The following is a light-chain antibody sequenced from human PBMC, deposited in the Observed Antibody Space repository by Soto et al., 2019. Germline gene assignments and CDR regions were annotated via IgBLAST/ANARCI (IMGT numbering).Light chain of an antibody. CDR1: QNVRANY. Sequence: EIVLTQSPGTLSLSPGERGALSFMASQNVRANYSASYQQKPGPAPRLLIYGASTRATGIPERLSGSGSGTDFTLPISRLEPEDFAVYYCPDYGSSAWTFGQGTKVDIK. J-gene: IGKJ1*01. V-gene: IGKV3-20*01. CDR3: PDYGSSAWT. CDR2: GAS.